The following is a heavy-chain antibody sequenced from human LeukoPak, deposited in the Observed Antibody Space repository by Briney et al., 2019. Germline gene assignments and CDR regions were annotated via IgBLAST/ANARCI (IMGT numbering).Heavy chain of an antibody. V-gene: IGHV4-39*01. CDR2: FYYRGSP. Sequence: PSETLSLTCTVSGDSISSNRYYWGWLRQPPGQVLEWIGSFYYRGSPYYNPSLKNRVTISVDTSKNQFSLKLSSVTAADTAIYCCARQSCTDTSCTVFGWYFDLWGRGTLVTVSS. CDR3: ARQSCTDTSCTVFGWYFDL. J-gene: IGHJ2*01. CDR1: GDSISSNRYY. D-gene: IGHD2-2*01.